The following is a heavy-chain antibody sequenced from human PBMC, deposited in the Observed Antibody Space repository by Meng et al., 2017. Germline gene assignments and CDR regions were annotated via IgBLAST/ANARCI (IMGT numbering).Heavy chain of an antibody. CDR2: ISYDGSNK. CDR3: ARDGDYRTFDY. CDR1: GFTFSSYA. D-gene: IGHD4-17*01. Sequence: GESLKISCAASGFTFSSYAMHWVRQAPGKGLEWVAVISYDGSNKYYADSVKGRFTISRDNSKNTLYLQMNSLRAEDTAVYYCARDGDYRTFDYWGQGTLVTSPQ. V-gene: IGHV3-30*01. J-gene: IGHJ4*02.